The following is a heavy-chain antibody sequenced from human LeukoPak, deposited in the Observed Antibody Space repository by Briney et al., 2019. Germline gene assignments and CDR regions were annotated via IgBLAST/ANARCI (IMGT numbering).Heavy chain of an antibody. Sequence: PSETLSLTCTVSGGSISSYYWSWIRQPPGKGLEWIGYIYYSGSTNYNPSLKSRVTISVDTSKNQFSLKLSSVTAADTAVYYCARGQKDYDRPFDYWGQGALVTVSS. J-gene: IGHJ4*02. CDR2: IYYSGST. CDR1: GGSISSYY. CDR3: ARGQKDYDRPFDY. D-gene: IGHD3-22*01. V-gene: IGHV4-59*12.